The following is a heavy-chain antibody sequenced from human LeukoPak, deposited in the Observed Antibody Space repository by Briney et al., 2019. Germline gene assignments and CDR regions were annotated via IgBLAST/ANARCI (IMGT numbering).Heavy chain of an antibody. V-gene: IGHV3-21*04. CDR2: ISSSSSYI. CDR3: AKNFVVPAASPDY. CDR1: GFTFSSYS. Sequence: GGSLRLSCAASGFTFSSYSMNWVRQAPGKGLEWVSSISSSSSYIYYADSVKGRFTISRDNAKNSLYLQMNSLRAEDTAVYYCAKNFVVPAASPDYWGQGTLVTVSS. J-gene: IGHJ4*02. D-gene: IGHD2-2*01.